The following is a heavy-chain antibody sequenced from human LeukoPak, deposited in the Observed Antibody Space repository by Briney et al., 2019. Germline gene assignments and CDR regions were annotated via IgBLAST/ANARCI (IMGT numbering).Heavy chain of an antibody. J-gene: IGHJ3*02. D-gene: IGHD7-27*01. CDR1: GGSISSYY. CDR2: IYYSGST. Sequence: SETLSLTCTVSGGSISSYYWSWIRQPPGKGLEWIGYIYYSGSTNYNPSLKSRVTMSVDTSKNQFSLKLSSVTAADTAVYYCARQALGMGAFDIWGQGTMVTVSS. CDR3: ARQALGMGAFDI. V-gene: IGHV4-59*08.